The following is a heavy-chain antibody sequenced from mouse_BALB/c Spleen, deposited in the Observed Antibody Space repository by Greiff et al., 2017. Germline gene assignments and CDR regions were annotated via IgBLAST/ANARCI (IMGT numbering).Heavy chain of an antibody. CDR2: ISSGGSYT. Sequence: EVQRVESGGGLVKPGGSLKLSCAASGFTFSSYAMSWVRQTPEKRLEWVATISSGGSYTYYPDSVKGRFTISRDNAKNTLYLQMSSLRSEDTAMYYCARLYYGYDGDYFDYWGQGTTLTVSS. CDR1: GFTFSSYA. D-gene: IGHD2-2*01. CDR3: ARLYYGYDGDYFDY. V-gene: IGHV5-9-3*01. J-gene: IGHJ2*01.